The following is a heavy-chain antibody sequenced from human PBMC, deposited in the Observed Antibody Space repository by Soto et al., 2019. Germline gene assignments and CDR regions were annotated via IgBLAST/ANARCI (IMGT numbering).Heavy chain of an antibody. CDR2: TKQDGSEK. D-gene: IGHD1-26*01. CDR3: ARDPIVDSPDYFDT. V-gene: IGHV3-7*01. J-gene: IGHJ4*02. Sequence: GGSLRLSCAASGFTFSSYWMSWVRQAPGKGLEWVATTKQDGSEKHYVDSVKGRFTISRDTSENTVFLQMDSPTTEDTALYYCARDPIVDSPDYFDTWGQGTLVTVSS. CDR1: GFTFSSYW.